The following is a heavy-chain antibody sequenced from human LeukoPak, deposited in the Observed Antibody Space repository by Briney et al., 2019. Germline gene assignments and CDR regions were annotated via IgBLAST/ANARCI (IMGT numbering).Heavy chain of an antibody. CDR3: AGEAYGSGNYPFDL. D-gene: IGHD3-10*01. Sequence: GGSLRLSCAASGFTVSSNYMSWVRQAPGKGLEWVSVIYSGGSTYYADSVKGRFTISRDNAKNSLYLQMNSLRAEDTAVYYCAGEAYGSGNYPFDLWGQGTLVTVSS. J-gene: IGHJ4*02. CDR1: GFTVSSNY. V-gene: IGHV3-53*01. CDR2: IYSGGST.